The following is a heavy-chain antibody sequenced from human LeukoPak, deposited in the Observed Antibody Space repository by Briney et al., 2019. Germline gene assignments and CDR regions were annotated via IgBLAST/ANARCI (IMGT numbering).Heavy chain of an antibody. J-gene: IGHJ4*02. V-gene: IGHV1-69*04. CDR1: GGTFSSYA. CDR3: ALEGSPSSAPFDY. Sequence: ASVKVSCKASGGTFSSYAISWVRQAPGQGLEWMGRIIPILGIANYAQKFQGRVTITADKSTSTAYMELSSLRSEDTAVYYCALEGSPSSAPFDYWGQGTLVTVSS. D-gene: IGHD2-2*01. CDR2: IIPILGIA.